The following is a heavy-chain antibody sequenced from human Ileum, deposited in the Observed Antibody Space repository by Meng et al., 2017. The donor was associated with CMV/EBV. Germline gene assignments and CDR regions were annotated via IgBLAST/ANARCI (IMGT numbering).Heavy chain of an antibody. CDR2: MNPNTGNT. V-gene: IGHV1-8*01. J-gene: IGHJ5*02. D-gene: IGHD2-2*01. CDR3: ARGLGGFCSSNSCAFDP. Sequence: TFTSYDINWVRQATGQGLEWMGWMNPNTGNTGYAQKFQGRVTMTSNTSISTAYMELSSLTSEDTAVYFCARGLGGFCSSNSCAFDPWGQGTLVTVSS. CDR1: TFTSYD.